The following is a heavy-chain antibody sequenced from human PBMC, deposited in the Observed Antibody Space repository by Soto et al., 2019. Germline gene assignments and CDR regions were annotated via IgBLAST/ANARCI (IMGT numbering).Heavy chain of an antibody. CDR2: INPNSGGT. Sequence: ASVKISCRASGYTFTGYYMHWVRQAPGQGLEWMGWINPNSGGTNYAQTFQGWVTMTRETSISTAYMELSRLRSDDTAVYYCASSRRYYYDTTGLDAFDVWGQGTMVTVSS. J-gene: IGHJ3*01. CDR1: GYTFTGYY. D-gene: IGHD3-22*01. V-gene: IGHV1-2*04. CDR3: ASSRRYYYDTTGLDAFDV.